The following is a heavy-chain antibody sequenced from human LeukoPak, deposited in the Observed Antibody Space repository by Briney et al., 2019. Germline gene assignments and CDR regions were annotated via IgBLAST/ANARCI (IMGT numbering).Heavy chain of an antibody. V-gene: IGHV4-61*08. CDR2: VYYSGST. Sequence: PSETLSLTCTVSGASIRSGDYYWSWIRQPPGKGLEWIGYVYYSGSTNYNPSFKSRITISVDTSRNQFSLQLSSVTAADTAVYYCARIHRYCSGGACYVLDNWGQGTLVAVSS. CDR1: GASIRSGDYY. CDR3: ARIHRYCSGGACYVLDN. D-gene: IGHD2-15*01. J-gene: IGHJ4*02.